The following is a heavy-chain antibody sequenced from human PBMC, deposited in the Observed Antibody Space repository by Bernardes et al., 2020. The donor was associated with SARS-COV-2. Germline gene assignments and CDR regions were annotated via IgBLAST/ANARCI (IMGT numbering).Heavy chain of an antibody. V-gene: IGHV3-30-3*01. D-gene: IGHD6-19*01. CDR2: ISYDGSNK. J-gene: IGHJ6*02. CDR1: GFTFSSYA. Sequence: GGSLRLSCAASGFTFSSYAMHWVRQAPGKGLEWVAVISYDGSNKYYADSVKGRFTISRDNSKNTLYLQMNSLRAEDTAVYYCARDLLVIAVADYYYGMDVWGQGTTVTVSS. CDR3: ARDLLVIAVADYYYGMDV.